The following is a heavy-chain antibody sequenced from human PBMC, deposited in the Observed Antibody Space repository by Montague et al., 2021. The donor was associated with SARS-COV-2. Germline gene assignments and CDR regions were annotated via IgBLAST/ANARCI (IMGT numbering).Heavy chain of an antibody. J-gene: IGHJ3*02. Sequence: SETLSLTCTVSGGSISSYYWNWIRETPGKRLEWIGYIYYSGTTNXNPSLKSRVTISLDTPKNQFSLNLNSVTAADTAIYYCARDQAAKISFKGAFDIWGQGRMVTVSS. D-gene: IGHD3-3*01. CDR2: IYYSGTT. CDR1: GGSISSYY. CDR3: ARDQAAKISFKGAFDI. V-gene: IGHV4-59*01.